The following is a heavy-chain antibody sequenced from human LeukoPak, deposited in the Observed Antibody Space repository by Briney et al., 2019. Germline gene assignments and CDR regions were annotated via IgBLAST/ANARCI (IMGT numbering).Heavy chain of an antibody. CDR2: IYYSGST. CDR1: GGSISSGDYY. CDR3: ARDPLEGLHPFDY. D-gene: IGHD3-3*01. Sequence: TLSLTCTVSGGSISSGDYYWSWIRQHPGKGLEWIGYIYYSGSTYYNPSLKSRVTISVDTSKNQFSLKLSSVTAADTAVYYCARDPLEGLHPFDYWGQGTLVTVSS. V-gene: IGHV4-31*03. J-gene: IGHJ4*02.